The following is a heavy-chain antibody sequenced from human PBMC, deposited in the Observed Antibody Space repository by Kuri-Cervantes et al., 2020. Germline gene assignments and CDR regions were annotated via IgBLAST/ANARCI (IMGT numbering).Heavy chain of an antibody. CDR3: ARFGDYDEYFQH. Sequence: ASVKVSCKASGYTFTSYAMHWVRQAPGQRLEWMGWINAGNGNTKYSQKFQGRVTITRDTSASTAYMELSSLRSEDTAVYYCARFGDYDEYFQHWGQGTLVTVSS. D-gene: IGHD4-17*01. CDR2: INAGNGNT. J-gene: IGHJ1*01. V-gene: IGHV1-3*01. CDR1: GYTFTSYA.